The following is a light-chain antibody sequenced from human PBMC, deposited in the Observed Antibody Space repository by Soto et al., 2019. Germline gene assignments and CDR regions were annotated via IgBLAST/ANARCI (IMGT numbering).Light chain of an antibody. CDR3: QQFNTYPIT. CDR2: DVS. J-gene: IGKJ5*01. Sequence: AIQLTQSPSSLSASVGERVTITCRASQDIRGALAWYQQKPGKAPKFLIFDVSTLQSGVPSRFSGSGSGTVFTLTISSLQPEDFGTYYCQQFNTYPITFGQGTRLEIK. CDR1: QDIRGA. V-gene: IGKV1-13*02.